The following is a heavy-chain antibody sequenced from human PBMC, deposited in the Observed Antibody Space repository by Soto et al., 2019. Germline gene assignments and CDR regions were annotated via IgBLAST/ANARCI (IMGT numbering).Heavy chain of an antibody. CDR2: ISSSGYSS. Sequence: EVQLLESGGDLVQPGVSRRLSCAASGFTFNNYAMSWVRQAPGKGLEWVSAISSSGYSSYYADSVKGRFTIYRDNSKNTVYLQMNNLRAEDTAVYYCAKGSVVVAAKFDSWGQGTLVTVSS. D-gene: IGHD2-21*02. CDR3: AKGSVVVAAKFDS. CDR1: GFTFNNYA. J-gene: IGHJ4*02. V-gene: IGHV3-23*01.